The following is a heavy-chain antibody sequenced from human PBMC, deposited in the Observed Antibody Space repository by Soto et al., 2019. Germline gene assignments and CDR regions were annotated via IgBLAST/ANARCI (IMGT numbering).Heavy chain of an antibody. D-gene: IGHD3-3*01. CDR1: GFTFSSYW. Sequence: GGSLRLSCAASGFTFSSYWMHWVRQAPGKGLVWVSRINSDGSSTSYADSVKGRFTISRDNAKNTLYLQMNSLRAEDTAVYYCARAPRFLEWLLSSDDYYYYMDVWGKGTTVTVSS. V-gene: IGHV3-74*01. J-gene: IGHJ6*03. CDR2: INSDGSST. CDR3: ARAPRFLEWLLSSDDYYYYMDV.